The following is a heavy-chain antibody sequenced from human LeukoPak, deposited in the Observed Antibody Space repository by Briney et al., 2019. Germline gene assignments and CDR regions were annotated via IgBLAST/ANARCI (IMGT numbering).Heavy chain of an antibody. Sequence: SETLSLTCTVSGGSISSSSYYWGWIRQPPGKGLEWIGRIYYSGSTYYNPSLKSRVTISVDTSKNQFSLKLSSVTAADTAVYYCARFKYYYDSSGSLYFDYWGQGTLVTVSS. CDR3: ARFKYYYDSSGSLYFDY. D-gene: IGHD3-22*01. CDR1: GGSISSSSYY. V-gene: IGHV4-39*07. J-gene: IGHJ4*02. CDR2: IYYSGST.